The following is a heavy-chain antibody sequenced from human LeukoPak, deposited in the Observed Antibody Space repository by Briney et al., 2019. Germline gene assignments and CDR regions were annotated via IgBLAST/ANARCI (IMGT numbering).Heavy chain of an antibody. J-gene: IGHJ4*02. V-gene: IGHV3-23*01. CDR3: AKGGSTSSREGKHVRFLEWLSSWYFDY. D-gene: IGHD3-3*01. CDR1: GFTFGSYA. Sequence: GGSLRLSCAASGFTFGSYAMSWVRQAPGKGLEWVSAISGSGGSTYYADSVKGRFTISRDNSKNTLYLQMNSLRAEDTAVYYCAKGGSTSSREGKHVRFLEWLSSWYFDYWGQGTLVTVSS. CDR2: ISGSGGST.